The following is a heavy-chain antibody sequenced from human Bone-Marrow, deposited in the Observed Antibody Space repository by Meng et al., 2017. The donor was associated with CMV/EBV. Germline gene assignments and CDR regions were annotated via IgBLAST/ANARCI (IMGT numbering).Heavy chain of an antibody. V-gene: IGHV1-18*01. CDR3: ARDRLGYSYGAAYYYGMDV. Sequence: ASVKVSCKASGYTFTSYGISWVRQAPGQGLEWMGWISAYNGNTNYAQKLQGRVTMATDTSTSTAYMELRSLRSDDTAVYYCARDRLGYSYGAAYYYGMDVWGPRHTV. CDR1: GYTFTSYG. CDR2: ISAYNGNT. J-gene: IGHJ6*02. D-gene: IGHD5-18*01.